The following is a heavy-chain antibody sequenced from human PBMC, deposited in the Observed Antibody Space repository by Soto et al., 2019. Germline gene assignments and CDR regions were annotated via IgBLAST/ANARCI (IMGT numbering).Heavy chain of an antibody. Sequence: PGGSLRLSCAASGFTFSSYDMHWVRQATGKGLEWVSAIGTAGDTYYPGSVKGRFTISRENAKNSLYLQMNSLRAEDTAVYYCARLIKQQLAPRGYYYGMDVWGQGTTVTVSS. D-gene: IGHD6-13*01. CDR3: ARLIKQQLAPRGYYYGMDV. J-gene: IGHJ6*02. CDR1: GFTFSSYD. V-gene: IGHV3-13*01. CDR2: IGTAGDT.